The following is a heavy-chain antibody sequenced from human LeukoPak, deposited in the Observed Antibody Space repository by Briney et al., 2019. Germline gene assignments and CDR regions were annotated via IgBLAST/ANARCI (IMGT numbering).Heavy chain of an antibody. V-gene: IGHV4-59*01. CDR1: GGSISNYF. Sequence: SETLSLICNVSGGSISNYFWSWIRQPPGRGLEWIGYISYLGSSNYNPSLKGRVTFSVDTSKNQISLRMISVTASDTAVYYCARAETYYYGSGSSNWFDPWGQGTLVTVSS. J-gene: IGHJ5*02. CDR2: ISYLGSS. D-gene: IGHD3-10*01. CDR3: ARAETYYYGSGSSNWFDP.